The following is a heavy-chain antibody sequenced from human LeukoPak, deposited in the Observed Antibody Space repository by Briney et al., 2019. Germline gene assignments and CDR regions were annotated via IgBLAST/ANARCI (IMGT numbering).Heavy chain of an antibody. J-gene: IGHJ6*03. CDR3: AGTTRGGYYYYYMDV. D-gene: IGHD4-11*01. Sequence: ASVKVSCKASGGTFSSYAISWVRQAPGQGLEWMGGIIPIFGTANYAQKFQGRVTITTDESTSTAYMELSSLRSEDTAVYYCAGTTRGGYYYYYMDVWGKGTTVTVSS. CDR1: GGTFSSYA. V-gene: IGHV1-69*05. CDR2: IIPIFGTA.